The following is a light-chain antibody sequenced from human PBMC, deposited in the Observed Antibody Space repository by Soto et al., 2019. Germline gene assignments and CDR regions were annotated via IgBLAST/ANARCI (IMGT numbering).Light chain of an antibody. V-gene: IGLV2-23*01. Sequence: QSALTQPASVSWSPGQSIAISCTGTSSDDGNYNLVSWYQQHPGKAPKLMIYEGTKRPSGVSDRFSGSKSGNTASLTISGLQAEDEADYYCCSYAGSSTYVFGTGTKVTVL. CDR2: EGT. CDR1: SSDDGNYNL. CDR3: CSYAGSSTYV. J-gene: IGLJ1*01.